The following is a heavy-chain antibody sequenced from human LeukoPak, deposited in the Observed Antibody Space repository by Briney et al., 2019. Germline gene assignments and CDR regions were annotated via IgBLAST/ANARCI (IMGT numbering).Heavy chain of an antibody. CDR1: GFTFSSYW. D-gene: IGHD6-19*01. CDR2: INTDGTST. V-gene: IGHV3-74*01. Sequence: PGGSLRLSCAASGFTFSSYWMHWVRQAPGKGQVWVSRINTDGTSTSYADSVKGRFTISRDNAKNMLYLQMNSLRAEDTAVYYCARVKAVAXPGPLDYWGQGTLVTVSS. J-gene: IGHJ4*02. CDR3: ARVKAVAXPGPLDY.